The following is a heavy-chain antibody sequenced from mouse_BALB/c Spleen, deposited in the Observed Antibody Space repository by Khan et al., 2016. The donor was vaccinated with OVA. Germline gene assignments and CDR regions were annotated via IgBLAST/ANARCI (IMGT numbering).Heavy chain of an antibody. J-gene: IGHJ4*01. V-gene: IGHV1-85*01. Sequence: QVQLQQSGAELVKPGASVKLSCKASGYTFTSYDINWVRQRPEQGLEWIGWIFPGDGSTKYNKKFKAKATLTTAKSSSTAYMQLSRLTSEDSAVYYCARRMATMDYWGQGTSVTVSS. CDR2: IFPGDGST. D-gene: IGHD2-3*01. CDR3: ARRMATMDY. CDR1: GYTFTSYD.